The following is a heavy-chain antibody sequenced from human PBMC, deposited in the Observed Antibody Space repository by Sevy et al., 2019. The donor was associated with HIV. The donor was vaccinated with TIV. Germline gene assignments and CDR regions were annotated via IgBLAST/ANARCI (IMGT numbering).Heavy chain of an antibody. CDR2: ISGTGGGT. CDR3: AKDHPLKSAHDFDY. Sequence: GGSLRLSCSASGFTFGSYAMSWVRQAPGKGLEWVSAISGTGGGTYYADSVKGRFTISRDNSKNTLYLQMNSLRAEDTAVYYCAKDHPLKSAHDFDYWGQGTLVTVSS. J-gene: IGHJ4*02. V-gene: IGHV3-23*01. CDR1: GFTFGSYA.